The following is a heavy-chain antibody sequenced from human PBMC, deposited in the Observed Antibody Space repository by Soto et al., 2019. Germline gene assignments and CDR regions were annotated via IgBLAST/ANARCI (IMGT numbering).Heavy chain of an antibody. V-gene: IGHV1-18*01. CDR1: GYTFTSYG. Sequence: QVQLVQSGAEVKKPGASVKVSCKASGYTFTSYGISWVRQAPGQGLEWMGWISAYNGNTNYAQKLQGRVTMTTDTYTSTAYMELRSLRSDDTAVYYCARDLDHKGTTGTTGDYWGQGTLVTVSS. CDR3: ARDLDHKGTTGTTGDY. CDR2: ISAYNGNT. D-gene: IGHD1-1*01. J-gene: IGHJ4*02.